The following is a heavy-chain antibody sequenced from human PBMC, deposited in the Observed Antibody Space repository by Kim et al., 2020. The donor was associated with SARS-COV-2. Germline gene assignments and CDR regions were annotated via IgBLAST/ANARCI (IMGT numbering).Heavy chain of an antibody. J-gene: IGHJ6*02. Sequence: ASVKVSCKASGYTFTSYAMNWVRQAPGQGLEWMGWINTNTGNPTYAQGFTGRFVFSLDTSVSTAYLQISSLKAEDTAVYYCARLGSGYDLYYYYYGMDVWGQGTTVTVSS. V-gene: IGHV7-4-1*02. CDR3: ARLGSGYDLYYYYYGMDV. D-gene: IGHD5-12*01. CDR2: INTNTGNP. CDR1: GYTFTSYA.